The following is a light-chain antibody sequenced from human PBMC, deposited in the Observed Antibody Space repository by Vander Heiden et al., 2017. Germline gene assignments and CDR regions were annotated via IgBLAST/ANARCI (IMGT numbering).Light chain of an antibody. CDR3: QRLNSYPLT. V-gene: IGKV1-9*01. CDR2: AAS. CDR1: QDTANY. J-gene: IGKJ4*01. Sequence: DIQLTQSPSFLSASVGDRVTITCRASQDTANYLAWYQQKPGTAPKLLIYAASTLQSGVPSRFSGSGSGTEFTLTISSLQPEDFATYYCQRLNSYPLTFGGGTKVEIK.